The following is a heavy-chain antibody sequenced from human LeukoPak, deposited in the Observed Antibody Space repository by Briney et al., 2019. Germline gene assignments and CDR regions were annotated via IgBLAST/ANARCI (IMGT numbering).Heavy chain of an antibody. D-gene: IGHD2-15*01. CDR3: ARDRISLTSTKYCSGGSCYDWFDP. V-gene: IGHV1-18*01. CDR1: GYTFTSCG. CDR2: ISAYNGNT. J-gene: IGHJ5*02. Sequence: GASVKVSCKASGYTFTSCGISWVRQAPGQGLEWMGWISAYNGNTNYAQKLQGRVTMTTDTSTSTAYMELRSLRSDDTAVYYCARDRISLTSTKYCSGGSCYDWFDPWGQGTLVTVSS.